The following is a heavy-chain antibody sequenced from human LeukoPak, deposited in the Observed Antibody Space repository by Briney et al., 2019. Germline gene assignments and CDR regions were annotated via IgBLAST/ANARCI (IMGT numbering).Heavy chain of an antibody. CDR3: ARDSPTVTSQAIDY. J-gene: IGHJ4*02. CDR1: GFTFSSYS. D-gene: IGHD4-17*01. Sequence: PGGSLRLSCAASGFTFSSYSMNWVRQAPGKGLEWVSSISSSSSYIYYADSVKGRFTISRDNAKNPLYLQMHSLRAEDTAAYHCARDSPTVTSQAIDYWGQGTLVTVSS. CDR2: ISSSSSYI. V-gene: IGHV3-21*01.